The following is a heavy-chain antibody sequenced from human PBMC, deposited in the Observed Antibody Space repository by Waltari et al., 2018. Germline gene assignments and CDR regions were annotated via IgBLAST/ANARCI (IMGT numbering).Heavy chain of an antibody. CDR1: GGTFSSYA. CDR3: ARLKIRGSSSSWPFDP. J-gene: IGHJ5*02. CDR2: IIPIFGTA. V-gene: IGHV1-69*05. Sequence: QVQLVQSGAEVKKPGSSVKVPCKASGGTFSSYAITWGRQAPRQGLEWMGGIIPIFGTANYAQKFQGRVTITTDESTSTAYMELSSLRSEDTAVYYCARLKIRGSSSSWPFDPWGQGTLVTVSS. D-gene: IGHD6-6*01.